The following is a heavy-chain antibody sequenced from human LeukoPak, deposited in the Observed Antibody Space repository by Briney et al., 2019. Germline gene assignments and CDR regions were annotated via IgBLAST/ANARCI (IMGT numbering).Heavy chain of an antibody. CDR3: ARGLIGRWRDGAFDI. D-gene: IGHD4-23*01. CDR1: GGCFSGYY. V-gene: IGHV4-34*01. J-gene: IGHJ3*02. Sequence: SYSLSLTCAVYGGCFSGYYWRWIRQPPGKGLDWIGEINHSGSTKYNPSLKSRVTISVDTSKNQFSLKLSSVTAADTAVYYCARGLIGRWRDGAFDIWGQGTMVTVSS. CDR2: INHSGST.